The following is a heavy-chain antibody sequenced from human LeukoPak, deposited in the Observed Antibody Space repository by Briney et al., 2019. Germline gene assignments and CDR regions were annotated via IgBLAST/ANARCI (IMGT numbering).Heavy chain of an antibody. D-gene: IGHD3-16*02. Sequence: SETLSLTCTVSGGSIGTYYWSWIRQSPGKGLEWIGYIYVTGTRYNPYLQSRVTISVDRSRNQFFLKMSSVTAADTAVYYCARHIGGGIEDMDVWGKGTKVVVSS. CDR2: IYVTGT. CDR3: ARHIGGGIEDMDV. J-gene: IGHJ6*03. CDR1: GGSIGTYY. V-gene: IGHV4-59*08.